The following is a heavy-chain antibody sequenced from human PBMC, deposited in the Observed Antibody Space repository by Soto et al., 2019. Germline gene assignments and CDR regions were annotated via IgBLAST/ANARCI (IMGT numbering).Heavy chain of an antibody. CDR3: GSGTNDY. J-gene: IGHJ4*02. Sequence: QLQLQESGPGLVEPSETLSLTCSVSGGSISSSTYYWGWIRQPPGKGLEWSGSIYSSGNTYYNPSLKSRVTMSLDTSKNQFSLKLSFVTAADTAVYYCGSGTNDYWGQGTPVTVSS. V-gene: IGHV4-39*01. CDR2: IYSSGNT. CDR1: GGSISSSTYY. D-gene: IGHD1-1*01.